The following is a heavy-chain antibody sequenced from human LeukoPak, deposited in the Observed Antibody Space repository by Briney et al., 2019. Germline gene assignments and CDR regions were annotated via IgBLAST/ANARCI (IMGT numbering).Heavy chain of an antibody. CDR3: AKLGSAAGTYVDY. D-gene: IGHD6-13*01. CDR1: GFTFSSYA. J-gene: IGHJ4*02. V-gene: IGHV3-23*01. CDR2: ISGSGGST. Sequence: AGGSLRLSCAASGFTFSSYAMSWVRQAPGKGLEWVSAISGSGGSTYYADSVKGRFTISRDNSKNTLYLQMNSLRAEDTAVYCCAKLGSAAGTYVDYWGQGTLVTVSS.